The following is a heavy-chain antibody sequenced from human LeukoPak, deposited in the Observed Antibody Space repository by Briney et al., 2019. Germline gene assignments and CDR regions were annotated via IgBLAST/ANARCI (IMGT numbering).Heavy chain of an antibody. V-gene: IGHV1-8*01. CDR3: AREPRISMVRGDYYYMDV. D-gene: IGHD3-10*01. J-gene: IGHJ6*03. CDR2: MNPNSGNT. Sequence: ASVKVSCKASGYTFTSYDINWVRQATGPGLEWMGWMNPNSGNTGYAQKFQGRVTMTRNTSISTAYMELSSLRSEDTAVYYCAREPRISMVRGDYYYMDVWGKGTTVTVSS. CDR1: GYTFTSYD.